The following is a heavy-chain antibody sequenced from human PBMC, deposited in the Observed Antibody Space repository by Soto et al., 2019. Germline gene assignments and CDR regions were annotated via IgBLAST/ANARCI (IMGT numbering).Heavy chain of an antibody. CDR2: IWYDGSNK. Sequence: GGSLRLSCAASGFTFSSYGMHWVRQAPGKGLEWVAVIWYDGSNKYYADSVKGRFTISRDNSKNTLYLQMNSLRAEDTAVYYCARGEQSKYYYYYMDVWGKGTTVTVSS. CDR1: GFTFSSYG. V-gene: IGHV3-33*01. CDR3: ARGEQSKYYYYYMDV. J-gene: IGHJ6*03. D-gene: IGHD6-19*01.